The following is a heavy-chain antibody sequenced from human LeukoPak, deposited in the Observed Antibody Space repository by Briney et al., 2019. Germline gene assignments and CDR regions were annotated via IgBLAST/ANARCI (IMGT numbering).Heavy chain of an antibody. V-gene: IGHV3-74*01. J-gene: IGHJ4*02. CDR2: IIGVGRTI. CDR3: ARGLLGRGHPLDY. Sequence: GGSLRLSCVASGFTFSSHWMHWVRPAPGKGLVWVSRIIGVGRTINYAGTVKGRFLISRDNATTTLYLQMRSLRTEGTGVYYCARGLLGRGHPLDYWGQGTPVTVSS. D-gene: IGHD1-26*01. CDR1: GFTFSSHW.